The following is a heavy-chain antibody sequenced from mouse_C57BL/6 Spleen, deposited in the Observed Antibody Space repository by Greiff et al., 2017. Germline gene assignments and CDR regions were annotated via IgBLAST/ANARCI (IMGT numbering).Heavy chain of an antibody. CDR3: ARSDYSNYGWFAY. Sequence: QVHVKQPGAELVKPGASVKMSCKASGYTFTSYWIPWVKQRPGQGLEWIGDIYPGSGSTNYNEKFKSKDTLTVDTSSSTAYMQLSSLTSEDSAVYYCARSDYSNYGWFAYGGQGTLVTVAA. CDR2: IYPGSGST. D-gene: IGHD2-5*01. CDR1: GYTFTSYW. V-gene: IGHV1-55*01. J-gene: IGHJ3*01.